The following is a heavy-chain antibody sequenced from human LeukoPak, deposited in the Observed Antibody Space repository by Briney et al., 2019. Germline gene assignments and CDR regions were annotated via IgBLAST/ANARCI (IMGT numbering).Heavy chain of an antibody. Sequence: ASVKVSCKASGGTFIHYSISWVRQAPGQGLEWMGGIIPVFGTTKYAQKFQGRVTITTDESASTAYLELSSLRSEDTAVYYCARGSPYCSSTSCSYSYYYYYRDVWGKGTTVTVSS. J-gene: IGHJ6*03. CDR1: GGTFIHYS. CDR2: IIPVFGTT. CDR3: ARGSPYCSSTSCSYSYYYYYRDV. V-gene: IGHV1-69*05. D-gene: IGHD2-2*01.